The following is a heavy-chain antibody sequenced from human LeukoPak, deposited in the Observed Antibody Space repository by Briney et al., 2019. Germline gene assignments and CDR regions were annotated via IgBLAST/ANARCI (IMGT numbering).Heavy chain of an antibody. Sequence: GGSLRLSCAASGFTFSNYAMHWVRQAPGKGLEWVSVISYDGSNKYYADSVKGRFTISRDNSKNTLYLQMNSLRGEDTAVYYCARDTYDILTGYYKWAFDIWGQGTMVTVSS. CDR1: GFTFSNYA. CDR3: ARDTYDILTGYYKWAFDI. D-gene: IGHD3-9*01. J-gene: IGHJ3*02. V-gene: IGHV3-30-3*01. CDR2: ISYDGSNK.